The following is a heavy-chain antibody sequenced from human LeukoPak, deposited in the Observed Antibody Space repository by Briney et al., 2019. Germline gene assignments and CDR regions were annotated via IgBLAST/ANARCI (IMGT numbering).Heavy chain of an antibody. CDR2: ISGSGGST. D-gene: IGHD1-26*01. CDR3: ATQWERYSPPSDY. V-gene: IGHV3-23*01. CDR1: GFTFSSYA. Sequence: AGGSLRLSCAASGFTFSSYAMSWVRQAPGKGLEWVSAISGSGGSTYYADSVKGRFTISRDNSKNTLYLQMNSLRAEDTAVYYCATQWERYSPPSDYWAREPWSPSPQ. J-gene: IGHJ4*02.